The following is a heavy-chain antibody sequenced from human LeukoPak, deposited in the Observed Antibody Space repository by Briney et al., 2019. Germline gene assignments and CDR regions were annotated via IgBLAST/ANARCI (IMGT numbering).Heavy chain of an antibody. J-gene: IGHJ6*03. CDR3: AKDGSWVAASYYYYYMDV. CDR2: VSGRDSST. Sequence: TGGSLRLSCAASGFTFSNYAMSWVRQAPGKGLEWVSAVSGRDSSTYYADSVKGRFTISRDNSKNTLYLQMNSLRAEDTAVYYCAKDGSWVAASYYYYYMDVWGKGTTVTISS. V-gene: IGHV3-23*01. CDR1: GFTFSNYA. D-gene: IGHD2-15*01.